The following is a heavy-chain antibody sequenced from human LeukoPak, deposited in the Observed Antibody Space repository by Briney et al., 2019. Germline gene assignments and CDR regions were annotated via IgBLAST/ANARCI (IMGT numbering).Heavy chain of an antibody. CDR2: IYYSGST. CDR3: ARGPYYDFWSGHYYYYYMDV. D-gene: IGHD3-3*01. J-gene: IGHJ6*03. V-gene: IGHV4-38-2*01. Sequence: SETLSLTCAVSSYSISSCSYWGWLRQPPGRGPEWIGSIYYSGSTYYNPSLKSRVTISVDTSKNQFSLKLSSVTAADTAVYYCARGPYYDFWSGHYYYYYMDVWGKGTTVSVSS. CDR1: SYSISSCSY.